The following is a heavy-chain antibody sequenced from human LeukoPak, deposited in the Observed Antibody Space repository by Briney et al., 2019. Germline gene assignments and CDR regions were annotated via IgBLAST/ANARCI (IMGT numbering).Heavy chain of an antibody. CDR3: AKDLYDSGYPRGAFDI. J-gene: IGHJ3*02. D-gene: IGHD3-22*01. V-gene: IGHV3-30*04. CDR1: GFTFSSYA. CDR2: ISYDGSNK. Sequence: PGGSLGLSCAASGFTFSSYAMHWVRQAPGKGLEWVAVISYDGSNKYYADSVKGRFTISRDNSKNTLYLQMNSLRAEDTAVYYCAKDLYDSGYPRGAFDIWGQGTMVTVSS.